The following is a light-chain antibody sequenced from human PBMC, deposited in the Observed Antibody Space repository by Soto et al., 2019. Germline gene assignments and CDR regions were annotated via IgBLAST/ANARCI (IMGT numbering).Light chain of an antibody. CDR1: SSNIGSNT. CDR3: AAWDDSLNGVL. J-gene: IGLJ2*01. CDR2: STN. V-gene: IGLV1-44*01. Sequence: QSVLTQPPSASGTPGQRVTIYCSGSSSNIGSNTVNWYQQLPGMAPKLLIFSTNQRPSGVPDRFSGSKSGSSGSLAISGLHSDDEADYYCAAWDDSLNGVLFGGGTKLTVL.